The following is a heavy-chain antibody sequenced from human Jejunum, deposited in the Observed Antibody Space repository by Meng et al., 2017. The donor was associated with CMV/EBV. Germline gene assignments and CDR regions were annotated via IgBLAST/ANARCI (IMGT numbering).Heavy chain of an antibody. CDR2: INTYNGNT. D-gene: IGHD5-18*01. CDR3: ARDLYTAVVLGY. CDR1: GYTFTSYV. J-gene: IGHJ4*02. V-gene: IGHV1-18*01. Sequence: HLVRSGGEVKKPGASVKVSCKAYGYTFTSYVITWVRQAPGQGLEWMGWINTYNGNTDYAQKFQGRVTMTTDTSTATAYMDLRSLRSDDTAVYYCARDLYTAVVLGYWGQGTLVTVSS.